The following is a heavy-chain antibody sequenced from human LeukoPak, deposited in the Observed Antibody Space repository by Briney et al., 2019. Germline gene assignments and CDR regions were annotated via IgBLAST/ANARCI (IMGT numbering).Heavy chain of an antibody. J-gene: IGHJ4*02. CDR1: GFTFSSDG. Sequence: GGSLRLSCAASGFTFSSDGMSWVRQAPGKGLEWVSAISGSGGSTYYADSVKGRFTISRDNPKNTLYLQMNSLRAEDTAVYYCAKDFRVVATAMDVHFDYWGQGTLVTVSS. CDR2: ISGSGGST. D-gene: IGHD2-21*02. V-gene: IGHV3-23*01. CDR3: AKDFRVVATAMDVHFDY.